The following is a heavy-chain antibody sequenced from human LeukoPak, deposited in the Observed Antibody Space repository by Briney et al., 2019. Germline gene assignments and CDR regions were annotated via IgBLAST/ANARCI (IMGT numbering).Heavy chain of an antibody. Sequence: GASVKVSCKASLYTLTSYGISWVRQAPGQGGEWMGWICAYNGSTNYAQKLQGRVTMTTDTSTSTAYMELRSLRSDDTAVYYCARVDRGSGSYSAFDIWGQGTMVTVSS. V-gene: IGHV1-18*01. D-gene: IGHD3-10*01. J-gene: IGHJ3*02. CDR1: LYTLTSYG. CDR2: ICAYNGST. CDR3: ARVDRGSGSYSAFDI.